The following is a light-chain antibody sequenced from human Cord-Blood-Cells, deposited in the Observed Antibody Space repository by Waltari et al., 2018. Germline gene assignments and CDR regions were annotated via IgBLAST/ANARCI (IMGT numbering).Light chain of an antibody. CDR2: AAS. Sequence: DLQMTQSPSSLSASVGDRVTITCRASQGINNSLAWYQQKPGKAPKLLLYAASRWESGVPSRFSGSGSGTDDTLTISSLQPEDFATYYCQQYYSTPLTFGPGTKVDIQ. CDR1: QGINNS. V-gene: IGKV1-NL1*01. J-gene: IGKJ3*01. CDR3: QQYYSTPLT.